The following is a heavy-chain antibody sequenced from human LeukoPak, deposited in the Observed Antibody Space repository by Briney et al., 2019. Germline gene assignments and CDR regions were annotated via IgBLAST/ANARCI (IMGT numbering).Heavy chain of an antibody. J-gene: IGHJ4*02. D-gene: IGHD6-19*01. CDR2: IYTSGST. V-gene: IGHV4-61*02. CDR1: GGSISSGSDY. Sequence: SQTLSLTCTVSGGSISSGSDYWSWIRQPAGKGLEWIGRIYTSGSTNYNPSLKSRVTISVDTSKNQFSLKLSSVTAADTAVYYCAREGYSSGWYGPSGYWGQGTLVTVSS. CDR3: AREGYSSGWYGPSGY.